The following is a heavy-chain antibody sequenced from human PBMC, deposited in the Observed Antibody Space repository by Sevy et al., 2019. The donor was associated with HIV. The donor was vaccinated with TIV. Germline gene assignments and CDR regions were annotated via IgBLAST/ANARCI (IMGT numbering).Heavy chain of an antibody. CDR1: GGSISSGDYY. J-gene: IGHJ3*02. Sequence: SETLSLTCTVSGGSISSGDYYWNWIRQHPGKGLEWIGYIYYSGSTCYNSSLKSRVTISVDTSKIQFSLKLTSMTAADTAVYYCARSKVGSAFDIWGQGTMVTVSS. CDR2: IYYSGST. D-gene: IGHD1-26*01. CDR3: ARSKVGSAFDI. V-gene: IGHV4-31*03.